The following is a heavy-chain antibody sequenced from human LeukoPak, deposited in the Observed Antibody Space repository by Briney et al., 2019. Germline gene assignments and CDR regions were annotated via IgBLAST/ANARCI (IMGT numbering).Heavy chain of an antibody. CDR3: AKDHEGATYYFDY. Sequence: PGGSLRLSCAASGFTFSSYGMHWVRQAPGKGLEWVAVISYDGSNKYYADSVKGRFTISRDNSKNTLYLQMNSLRAEDTAVYYCAKDHEGATYYFDYWGQGTLVTVSS. D-gene: IGHD1-26*01. V-gene: IGHV3-30*18. J-gene: IGHJ4*02. CDR2: ISYDGSNK. CDR1: GFTFSSYG.